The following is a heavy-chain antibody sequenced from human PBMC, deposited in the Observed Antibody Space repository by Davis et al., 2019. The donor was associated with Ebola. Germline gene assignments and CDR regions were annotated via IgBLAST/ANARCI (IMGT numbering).Heavy chain of an antibody. CDR3: TRHVSGDFWYFDL. V-gene: IGHV3-53*01. D-gene: IGHD4-17*01. J-gene: IGHJ2*01. CDR1: GFIVSDKY. CDR2: IYRDDRT. Sequence: PGGSLRLSCAASGFIVSDKYMSWVRQAPGKGLEWVSVIYRDDRTYHADSVKGRFTISRDNSKNTVYLQMNSLRAEDTAVYYCTRHVSGDFWYFDLWGRGTLVTVSS.